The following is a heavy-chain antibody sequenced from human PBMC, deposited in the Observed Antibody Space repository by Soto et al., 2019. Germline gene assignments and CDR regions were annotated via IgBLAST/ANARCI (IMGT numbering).Heavy chain of an antibody. D-gene: IGHD3-10*02. Sequence: SAVQVSCKASGDTFSSYAISWVRQAPGKGLEWMGKIIPTFGRTNYAQKFQGRLTISADDSTSTAYMELSSLLSEDTAVYYCARDPLSSFAMDVSGQGTTVTLSS. CDR3: ARDPLSSFAMDV. J-gene: IGHJ6*02. CDR2: IIPTFGRT. CDR1: GDTFSSYA. V-gene: IGHV1-69*13.